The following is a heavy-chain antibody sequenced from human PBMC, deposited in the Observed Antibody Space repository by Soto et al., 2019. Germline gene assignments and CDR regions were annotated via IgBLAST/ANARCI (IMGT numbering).Heavy chain of an antibody. CDR3: AGPLIPDYYYGMDV. J-gene: IGHJ6*02. CDR1: GYTFTSYG. V-gene: IGHV1-18*01. Sequence: ASVKVSCKASGYTFTSYGISWVRQAPGQGLEWMGWISAYNGNTNYAQKLQGRVTMTTDTSTSTAYMELGSLRSDDTAVYYCAGPLIPDYYYGMDVWGQGTTVTVSS. CDR2: ISAYNGNT.